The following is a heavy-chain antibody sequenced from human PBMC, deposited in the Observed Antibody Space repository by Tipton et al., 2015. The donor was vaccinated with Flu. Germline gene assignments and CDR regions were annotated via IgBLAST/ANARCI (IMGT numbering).Heavy chain of an antibody. V-gene: IGHV4-59*12. Sequence: TLSLTCTVSGGSISSYYWSWIRQPPGKGLEWIGSIYYSGSTYYNPSLKSRVTISVDTSKNQFSLKLSSVTAADTAVYYCARGFYYDPPTGAFDIWGQGTMVTVSS. CDR3: ARGFYYDPPTGAFDI. CDR2: IYYSGST. D-gene: IGHD3-22*01. J-gene: IGHJ3*02. CDR1: GGSISSYY.